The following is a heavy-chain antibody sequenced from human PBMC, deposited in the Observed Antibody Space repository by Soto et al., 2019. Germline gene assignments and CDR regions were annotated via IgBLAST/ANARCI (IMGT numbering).Heavy chain of an antibody. V-gene: IGHV1-46*01. J-gene: IGHJ6*02. CDR1: GDSVSNDY. D-gene: IGHD6-13*01. Sequence: VSVKVSCKASGDSVSNDYLHWVRQAPGQGFEWLGLISPFGGATAYAQRFKGRVTVTMDKSSTSFYLELSSLRSEDTAVYYCARDTYYSSSWFRRAVYYYYGMDVWGQGTTVTVSS. CDR2: ISPFGGAT. CDR3: ARDTYYSSSWFRRAVYYYYGMDV.